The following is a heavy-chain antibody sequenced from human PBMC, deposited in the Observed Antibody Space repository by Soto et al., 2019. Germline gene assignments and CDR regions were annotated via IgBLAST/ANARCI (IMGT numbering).Heavy chain of an antibody. V-gene: IGHV4-59*01. D-gene: IGHD3-10*01. J-gene: IGHJ5*02. Sequence: SETLSLTCTVSGASISGYHWSWIRQFPGKELECLGYISYSGATNYNPSLKSRVTMSIDTSKNQFSLKLSSVTAADTAVYYCARELFGRSVWFDPWGQGTLVTVSS. CDR3: ARELFGRSVWFDP. CDR1: GASISGYH. CDR2: ISYSGAT.